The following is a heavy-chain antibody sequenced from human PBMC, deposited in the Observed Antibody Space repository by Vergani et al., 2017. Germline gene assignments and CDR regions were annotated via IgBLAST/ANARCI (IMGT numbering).Heavy chain of an antibody. J-gene: IGHJ5*02. D-gene: IGHD3-10*01. CDR2: IYYSGST. Sequence: QVQLQESGPGLVKPSETLSLTCTVSGGSISSYYWSWIRQPPGKGLEWSGYIYYSGSTNYNPSLKSRVTISVDTSKNQFSLKLSSVTAADTAVYYCARALSITMVRGVGWFDPWGQGTLVTVSS. V-gene: IGHV4-59*01. CDR1: GGSISSYY. CDR3: ARALSITMVRGVGWFDP.